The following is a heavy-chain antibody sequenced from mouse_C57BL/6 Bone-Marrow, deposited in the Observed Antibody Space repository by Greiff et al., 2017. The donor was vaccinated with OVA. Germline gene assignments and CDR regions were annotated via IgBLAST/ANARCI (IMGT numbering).Heavy chain of an antibody. CDR3: ARNGFYAMDY. Sequence: QVHVKQPGAELVKPGASVKLSCKASGYTFTSYWITWVKQRPGQGLEWIGDIYPGSGSTNYNEKFKGKATLTVDTSSSTAYMQLSSLTSEDSAVYYCARNGFYAMDYWGQGTSVTVSS. V-gene: IGHV1-55*01. CDR2: IYPGSGST. CDR1: GYTFTSYW. J-gene: IGHJ4*01.